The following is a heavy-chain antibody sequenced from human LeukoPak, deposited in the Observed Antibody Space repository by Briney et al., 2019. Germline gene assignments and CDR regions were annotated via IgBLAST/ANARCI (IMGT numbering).Heavy chain of an antibody. CDR2: ISGSGGST. J-gene: IGHJ4*02. Sequence: GGSLRLSCAASGFTFSSYAMSWVRQAPGKGLERVSAISGSGGSTYYADSVKGRFTISRDNSKNTLYLQMNSLRAEDTAVYYCAKENDFWSGYSEATDYFDYWGQGTLVTVSS. CDR3: AKENDFWSGYSEATDYFDY. V-gene: IGHV3-23*01. CDR1: GFTFSSYA. D-gene: IGHD3-3*01.